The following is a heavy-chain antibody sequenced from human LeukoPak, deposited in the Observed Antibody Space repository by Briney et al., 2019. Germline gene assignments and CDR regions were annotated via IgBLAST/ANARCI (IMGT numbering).Heavy chain of an antibody. CDR3: ARQYSSSLDLYYYYGMDF. V-gene: IGHV4-59*08. D-gene: IGHD6-13*01. J-gene: IGHJ6*02. CDR1: GGSISSYY. CDR2: IYYSGST. Sequence: SETLSLTCTVSGGSISSYYWSWIRQPPGKGLEWIGYIYYSGSTNYNPSLKSRVTISVDTSKNQFSLKLSSVTAAYTAVYYCARQYSSSLDLYYYYGMDFWGQGTTVSVSS.